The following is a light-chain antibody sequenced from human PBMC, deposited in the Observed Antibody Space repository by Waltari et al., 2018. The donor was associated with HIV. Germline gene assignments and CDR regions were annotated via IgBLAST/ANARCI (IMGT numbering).Light chain of an antibody. J-gene: IGKJ4*01. CDR3: QQRSDWPRRT. CDR2: DAS. V-gene: IGKV3-11*01. CDR1: QGVSSF. Sequence: EIVLTQSPATLSLSLGARAPLSCRARQGVSSFLAWFQQKPGQAPRLLISDASTRATGIPARFSGSGSGTDFTLTISSLEPEDFAVYYCQQRSDWPRRTFGGGTKVEIK.